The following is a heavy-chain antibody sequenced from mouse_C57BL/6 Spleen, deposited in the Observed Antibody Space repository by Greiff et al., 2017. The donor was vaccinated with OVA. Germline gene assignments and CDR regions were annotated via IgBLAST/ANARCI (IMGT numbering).Heavy chain of an antibody. CDR1: GYTFTSYW. V-gene: IGHV1-52*01. J-gene: IGHJ4*01. Sequence: QVQLQQPGAELVRPGSSVKLSCKASGYTFTSYWMHWVKQRPIQGLEWIGNIDPSDSETHYNQKFKDKATLTVDKSSSTAYMQLSSLTSEDSAVYYCARSTYYGSSYVGYYAMDYWGQGTSVTVSS. CDR3: ARSTYYGSSYVGYYAMDY. CDR2: IDPSDSET. D-gene: IGHD1-1*01.